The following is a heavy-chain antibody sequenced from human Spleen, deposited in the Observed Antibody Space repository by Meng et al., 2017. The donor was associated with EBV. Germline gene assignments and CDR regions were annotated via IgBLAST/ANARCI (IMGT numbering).Heavy chain of an antibody. CDR1: VGSISSSSYY. CDR3: ASNIKVPRY. V-gene: IGHV4-39*01. Sequence: LQVQGSGPGLVKPSATLSLTCSVSVGSISSSSYYWGWIRQPPGKGLEWIGRIYYSGSTYYNPSLKSRVTISVDTSKNQFSLKLTSVTAADTAVYYCASNIKVPRYWGQGTLVTVSS. J-gene: IGHJ4*02. CDR2: IYYSGST. D-gene: IGHD2/OR15-2a*01.